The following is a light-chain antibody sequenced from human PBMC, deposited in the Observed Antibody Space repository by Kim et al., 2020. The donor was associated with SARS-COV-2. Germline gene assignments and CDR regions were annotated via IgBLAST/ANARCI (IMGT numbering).Light chain of an antibody. Sequence: DIQMTQSPSTLPASVGDSVTITCRASQTVINWFAWYQQKPGKAPKLLIYKASSLESGVPSRFSGSGSGTEFTLTITSLQPDDFATYYCQEYYAYSRTFGQGTKVDIK. CDR2: KAS. V-gene: IGKV1-5*03. CDR1: QTVINW. CDR3: QEYYAYSRT. J-gene: IGKJ1*01.